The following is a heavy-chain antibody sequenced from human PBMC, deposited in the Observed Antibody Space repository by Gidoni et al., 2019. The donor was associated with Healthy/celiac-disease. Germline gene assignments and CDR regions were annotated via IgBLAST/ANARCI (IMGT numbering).Heavy chain of an antibody. V-gene: IGHV3-73*01. Sequence: EVQLVESGGGLVQPGGSLNLCCAASGFTFRRSAIPWVRQASGKVLVWVGRRRREANSYATASAASVKGRFTISRDDSKNTAYLQMNSLKTEDTAVYYCTRRSVGALWAFDIWGQGTMVTVSS. D-gene: IGHD1-26*01. CDR2: RRREANSYAT. CDR1: GFTFRRSA. J-gene: IGHJ3*02. CDR3: TRRSVGALWAFDI.